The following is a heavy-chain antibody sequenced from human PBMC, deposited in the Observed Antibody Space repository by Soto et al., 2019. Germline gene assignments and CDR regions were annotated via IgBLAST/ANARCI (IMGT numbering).Heavy chain of an antibody. D-gene: IGHD3-3*01. J-gene: IGHJ5*02. V-gene: IGHV6-1*01. CDR1: GDSVSSNSAA. Sequence: PSQTLSLTCAISGDSVSSNSAAWNWIRQSPSRGLEWLGRTYYRSKWYNDYAVSVKSRITINPDTSKNQFSLQLNSVTPEDTAVYYCARVPASYDFWSGYYLANWFDPWGQGTLVTVSS. CDR2: TYYRSKWYN. CDR3: ARVPASYDFWSGYYLANWFDP.